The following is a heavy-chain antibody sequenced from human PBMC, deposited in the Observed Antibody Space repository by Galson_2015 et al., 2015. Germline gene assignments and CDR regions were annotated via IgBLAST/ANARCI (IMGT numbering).Heavy chain of an antibody. J-gene: IGHJ4*02. CDR1: GFTFSSSA. CDR3: AKDRRAVVMSAIDY. Sequence: SLRLSCAASGFTFSSSAMNWVRQAPGKGLEWVSALSHTSSSIYYADSVKGRSTISRGNSKNTLYLHLNSLRADDTAVYYCAKDRRAVVMSAIDYWGQGT. CDR2: LSHTSSSI. D-gene: IGHD2-21*02. V-gene: IGHV3-23*01.